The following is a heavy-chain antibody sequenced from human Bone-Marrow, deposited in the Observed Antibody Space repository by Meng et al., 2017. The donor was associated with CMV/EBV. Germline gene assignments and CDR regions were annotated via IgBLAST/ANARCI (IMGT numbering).Heavy chain of an antibody. Sequence: GESLKISCAASGFTFSSYWMSWVRQAPGKGLEWVANIKQDGSEKYYVDSVKGRFTISRDNAKNSLYLQMNSLRPEDTALYYCARDRDFWTPYYRYCGADVWGQGTAVTVSS. V-gene: IGHV3-7*01. D-gene: IGHD3/OR15-3a*01. CDR1: GFTFSSYW. J-gene: IGHJ6*02. CDR3: ARDRDFWTPYYRYCGADV. CDR2: IKQDGSEK.